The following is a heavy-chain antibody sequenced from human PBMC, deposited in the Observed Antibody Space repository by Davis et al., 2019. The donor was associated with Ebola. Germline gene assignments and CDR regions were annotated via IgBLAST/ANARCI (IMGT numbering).Heavy chain of an antibody. J-gene: IGHJ3*02. CDR3: ARDRIFWSASGAFDI. Sequence: PSETLSLTCAVSGASISSGDSYWSWIRQPPGKGLEWIGYIYYSGSTYYNPSLESRVTISLDTSKKQFSLNLSSVTAADTAVYYCARDRIFWSASGAFDIWGPGTMVTVSS. V-gene: IGHV4-30-4*01. CDR2: IYYSGST. CDR1: GASISSGDSY. D-gene: IGHD3-3*01.